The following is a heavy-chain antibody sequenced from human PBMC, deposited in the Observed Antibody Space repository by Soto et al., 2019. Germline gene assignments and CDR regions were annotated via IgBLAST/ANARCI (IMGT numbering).Heavy chain of an antibody. Sequence: SETLSLTCTVSGGSISSSSYYWGWIRQPPGKGLEWIGSIYYSGSTYYNPSLKSRVTISVDTSKNQFSLKLSSVTAADTAVYYCARRGSSSWYGYWGQGTLVT. CDR3: ARRGSSSWYGY. V-gene: IGHV4-39*01. CDR2: IYYSGST. CDR1: GGSISSSSYY. D-gene: IGHD6-13*01. J-gene: IGHJ4*02.